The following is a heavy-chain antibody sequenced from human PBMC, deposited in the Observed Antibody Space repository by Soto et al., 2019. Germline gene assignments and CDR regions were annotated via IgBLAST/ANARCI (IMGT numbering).Heavy chain of an antibody. CDR2: INHSGYT. V-gene: IGHV4-34*01. D-gene: IGHD6-6*01. CDR1: GRSFSGYY. J-gene: IGHJ4*02. Sequence: PSETLSLTCAVYGRSFSGYYWSWIRQPPGKGLEWIGEINHSGYTNYNPSLKSRVTISVDTSKSQFSLKLSSVTAADTAVYYCARTSRFDSWGQGTLVTVSS. CDR3: ARTSRFDS.